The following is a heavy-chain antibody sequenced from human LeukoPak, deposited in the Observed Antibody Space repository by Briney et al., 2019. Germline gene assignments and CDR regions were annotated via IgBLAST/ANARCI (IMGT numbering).Heavy chain of an antibody. J-gene: IGHJ5*02. V-gene: IGHV1-69*13. Sequence: ASVKVSCKASGGTFSSYAISWVRQAPGQGLEWMGGIIPIFGTANYAQKFQGRVTITADESTSTAYMELSSLRAEDTDVYYCARNFWNIAAAARGGFAPGGQATLVIVSS. CDR3: ARNFWNIAAAARGGFAP. D-gene: IGHD6-13*01. CDR1: GGTFSSYA. CDR2: IIPIFGTA.